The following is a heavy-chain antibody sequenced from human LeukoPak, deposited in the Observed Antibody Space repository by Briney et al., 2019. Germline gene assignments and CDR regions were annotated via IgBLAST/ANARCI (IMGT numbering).Heavy chain of an antibody. CDR2: INPNSGGT. D-gene: IGHD3-22*01. Sequence: ASVKVSCKASGYTFTGYYMHWVRQAPGQGLEWMGWINPNSGGTNYAQKFQGRVTMTRDTSISTAYMELSRLRSDDTAVYYCARMVYSGYYDSGGSYYFDYWGQGTLVTVSS. CDR3: ARMVYSGYYDSGGSYYFDY. J-gene: IGHJ4*02. V-gene: IGHV1-2*02. CDR1: GYTFTGYY.